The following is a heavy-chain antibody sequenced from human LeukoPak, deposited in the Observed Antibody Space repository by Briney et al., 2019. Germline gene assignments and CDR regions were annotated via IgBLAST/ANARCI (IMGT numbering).Heavy chain of an antibody. CDR1: GFTFSSYS. CDR3: ARLRIAAATYAFDI. J-gene: IGHJ3*02. CDR2: ISSSSSYI. V-gene: IGHV3-21*01. Sequence: PGGSVRLSCAASGFTFSSYSMNWVRQAPGKGLEWVSSISSSSSYIYYADSVKGRFTISRDNAKNSLYLQMNSLRAEDTAVYYCARLRIAAATYAFDIWGQGTMVTVSS. D-gene: IGHD6-13*01.